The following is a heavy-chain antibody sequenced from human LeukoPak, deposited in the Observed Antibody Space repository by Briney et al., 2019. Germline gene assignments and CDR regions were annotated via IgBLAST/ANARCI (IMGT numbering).Heavy chain of an antibody. V-gene: IGHV3-48*03. Sequence: GGSLRLSCAAYGFTFSIYEMNWVRQAPGKGLEWISYIDTSGTTTYYADSVRGRFTVSRDNTKNSLYLQVNSLRAEDTALYYCARNFGGGDSSGPYYWGQGTLVTVSS. CDR2: IDTSGTTT. CDR1: GFTFSIYE. J-gene: IGHJ4*02. D-gene: IGHD3-22*01. CDR3: ARNFGGGDSSGPYY.